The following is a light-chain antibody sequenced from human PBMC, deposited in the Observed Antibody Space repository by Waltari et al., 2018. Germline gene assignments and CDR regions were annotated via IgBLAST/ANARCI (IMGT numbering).Light chain of an antibody. CDR3: QQYHSFPYT. J-gene: IGKJ2*01. CDR2: LAS. Sequence: DIVMTQSPDSLAVSLGERATINCKSGQSVLYSSNNKDYLAWYQQKPGQPPKLLFYLASTRESGVPARFSGSGSGTDFTLTISSLQAEDVAVYYCQQYHSFPYTFGQGTKLEIK. CDR1: QSVLYSSNNKDY. V-gene: IGKV4-1*01.